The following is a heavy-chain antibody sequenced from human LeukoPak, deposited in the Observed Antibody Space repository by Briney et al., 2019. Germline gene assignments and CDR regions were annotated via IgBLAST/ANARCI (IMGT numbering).Heavy chain of an antibody. CDR1: GFTFSSYA. J-gene: IGHJ4*02. CDR2: ISTSGGTT. CDR3: AKDLVAVTMVRGVIIQTLFDY. D-gene: IGHD3-10*01. Sequence: GGSLRLSCAASGFTFSSYAMSWVRQAPGKGLEWVSAISTSGGTTYYADSVKGRFTISRDNSKNTLYLQMNSLRAEDTAVYYCAKDLVAVTMVRGVIIQTLFDYWGQGTLVTVSS. V-gene: IGHV3-23*01.